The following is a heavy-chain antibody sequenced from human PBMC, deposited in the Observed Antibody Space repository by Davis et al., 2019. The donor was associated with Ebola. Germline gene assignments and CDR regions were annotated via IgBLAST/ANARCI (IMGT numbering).Heavy chain of an antibody. D-gene: IGHD1-1*01. V-gene: IGHV1-2*06. Sequence: ASVKVSCKASGYSFTGNYVQWVRQAPGQGLEWMGRINPNSGGTNYAQKFQGRVTMTRDTSISTAYMELSRLRSDDTAVYYCARAQFPTTSDHWGQGTLVTVSS. CDR2: INPNSGGT. J-gene: IGHJ4*02. CDR1: GYSFTGNY. CDR3: ARAQFPTTSDH.